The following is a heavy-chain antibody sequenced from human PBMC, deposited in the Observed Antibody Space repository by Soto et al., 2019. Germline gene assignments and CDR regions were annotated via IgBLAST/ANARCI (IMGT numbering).Heavy chain of an antibody. J-gene: IGHJ3*02. CDR1: GGSISSGDYY. D-gene: IGHD1-26*01. V-gene: IGHV4-30-4*01. CDR2: IYYSGST. Sequence: SETLSLTCTVSGGSISSGDYYWSWIRQPPGKGLEWIGYIYYSGSTYYNPSLKSRVTISVDTSKNQFSLKLSSVTAADTAVYYCASYRARDDAFDIWGQGTMVTVSS. CDR3: ASYRARDDAFDI.